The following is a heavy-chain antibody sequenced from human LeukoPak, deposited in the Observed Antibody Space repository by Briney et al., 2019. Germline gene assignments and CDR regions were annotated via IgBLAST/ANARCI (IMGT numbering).Heavy chain of an antibody. CDR1: GYTFTSYD. D-gene: IGHD3-10*01. J-gene: IGHJ4*02. Sequence: ASVKVSCKASGYTFTSYDINWLRQATGQGLEWMGWMNPNSGNTGYAQKFQGRVTMTRNTSISTAYMELSSLRSEDTAVYYCASRSSHYYGSGSYSYYFDYWGQGTLVTVSS. CDR2: MNPNSGNT. V-gene: IGHV1-8*01. CDR3: ASRSSHYYGSGSYSYYFDY.